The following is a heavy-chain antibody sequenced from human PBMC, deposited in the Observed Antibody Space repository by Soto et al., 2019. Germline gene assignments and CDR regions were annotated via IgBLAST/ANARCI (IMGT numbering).Heavy chain of an antibody. CDR3: ARGQLAAAETEGRFDP. CDR2: INHSGST. D-gene: IGHD6-13*01. CDR1: GGSFSGYY. Sequence: PSETLSLTCAVYGGSFSGYYWSWIRQPPGKGLEWIGEINHSGSTNYNPSLKSRVTISVDTSKNQFSLKLSSVTTADTAVYYCARGQLAAAETEGRFDPWGQGTLVTVSS. V-gene: IGHV4-34*01. J-gene: IGHJ5*02.